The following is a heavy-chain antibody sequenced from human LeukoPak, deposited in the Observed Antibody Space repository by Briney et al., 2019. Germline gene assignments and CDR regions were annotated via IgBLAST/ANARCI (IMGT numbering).Heavy chain of an antibody. D-gene: IGHD6-13*01. CDR1: GGTFSSYA. J-gene: IGHJ5*02. Sequence: SVKVSCKASGGTFSSYAISWVRQAPGQGLEWMGGIIPIFGTANYAQKFQGRVTITTDESTSTAYMELSSLRSEDTAVYYCARAMVGYSSSWYFWFDPWGQGTLVTVSS. CDR2: IIPIFGTA. V-gene: IGHV1-69*05. CDR3: ARAMVGYSSSWYFWFDP.